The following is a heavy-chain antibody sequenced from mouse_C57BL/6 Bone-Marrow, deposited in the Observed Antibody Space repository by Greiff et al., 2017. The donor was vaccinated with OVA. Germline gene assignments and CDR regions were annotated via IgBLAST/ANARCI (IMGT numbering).Heavy chain of an antibody. D-gene: IGHD1-1*01. CDR1: GFTFSDYG. J-gene: IGHJ4*01. Sequence: DVQPVESGGGLVKPGGSLKLSCAASGFTFSDYGMHWVRQAPEKGLEWVAYISSGSSTIYYADTVKGRFTISRDNAKNTLFLQMTSLRSEDTAMYYCARKLDYYFYAMDYWGQGTSVTVSS. CDR2: ISSGSSTI. CDR3: ARKLDYYFYAMDY. V-gene: IGHV5-17*01.